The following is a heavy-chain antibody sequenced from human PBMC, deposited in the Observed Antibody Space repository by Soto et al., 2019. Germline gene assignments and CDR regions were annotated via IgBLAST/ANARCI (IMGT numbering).Heavy chain of an antibody. J-gene: IGHJ5*02. CDR3: ATYYCSSTSCYGGWFDP. D-gene: IGHD2-2*01. CDR1: GFTFSSYA. Sequence: EVQLLESGGGLVQPGGSLRLSCAASGFTFSSYAMSWVRQAPGKGLEWVSAVSGIGGSTYYADSGKGRFTSSRDNSKNTLYLQMNSLRAEDTAVYYCATYYCSSTSCYGGWFDPWGQGTLVTVSS. V-gene: IGHV3-23*01. CDR2: VSGIGGST.